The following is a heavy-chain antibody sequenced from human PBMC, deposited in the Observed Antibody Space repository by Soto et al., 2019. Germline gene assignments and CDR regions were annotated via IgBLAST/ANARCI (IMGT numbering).Heavy chain of an antibody. CDR1: GFTFSSYG. CDR3: ARGDYYDSSGPFSDAFDI. V-gene: IGHV3-30*03. J-gene: IGHJ3*02. CDR2: ISYDGSNK. D-gene: IGHD3-22*01. Sequence: PGGSLRRSCAASGFTFSSYGMHWVRQAPGKGLEWVAVISYDGSNKYYADSVKGRFTISRDNSKNALYLQMNSLRAEDTAVYYCARGDYYDSSGPFSDAFDIWGQGTMVTVSS.